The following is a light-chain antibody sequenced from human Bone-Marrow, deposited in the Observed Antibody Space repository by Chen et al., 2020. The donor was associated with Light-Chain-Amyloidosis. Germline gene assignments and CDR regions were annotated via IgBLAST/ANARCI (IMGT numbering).Light chain of an antibody. CDR2: EVT. CDR1: RRDVGGYKY. CDR3: SSYTMSSPWV. V-gene: IGLV2-14*01. Sequence: QSALTQPASVSGSPGQSITLTCSGTRRDVGGYKYVSWYQQFPGKAPKLLIFEVTNRPSGVSNRFSGSKSGNTASLTISGLQAEDEAGYYCSSYTMSSPWVFGGGTKVTVL. J-gene: IGLJ3*02.